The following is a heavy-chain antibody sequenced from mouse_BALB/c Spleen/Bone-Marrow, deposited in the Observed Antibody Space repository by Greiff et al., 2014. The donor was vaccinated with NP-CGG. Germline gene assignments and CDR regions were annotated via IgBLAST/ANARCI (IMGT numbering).Heavy chain of an antibody. CDR1: GYTFTSYV. V-gene: IGHV1-14*01. CDR2: INHXXXXX. CDR3: AREGVDYFDY. J-gene: IGHJ2*01. Sequence: LQQSGPELVKPGASVKMSCKASGYTFTSYVMHWVKQKPGQGLEWIGYINHXXXXXXXXEKXKGKTXXTTDKSSSTAYMEHSSLTSEDSAVYYCAREGVDYFDYWGQGTTLTVSS.